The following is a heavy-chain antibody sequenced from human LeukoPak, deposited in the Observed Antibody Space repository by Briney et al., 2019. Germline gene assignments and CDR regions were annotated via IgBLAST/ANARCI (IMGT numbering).Heavy chain of an antibody. CDR1: RYPFSNYW. Sequence: GGSLRLFCAASRYPFSNYWMSWVRQAPGKGLEWVANINQDGSEKFYVDSVKGRFTISRDNAKNSLYLQFNSLRAEDTAVYYCARERASGYCSGGGCYGYFDYWGQGTLVIVSS. J-gene: IGHJ4*02. CDR2: INQDGSEK. CDR3: ARERASGYCSGGGCYGYFDY. V-gene: IGHV3-7*01. D-gene: IGHD2-15*01.